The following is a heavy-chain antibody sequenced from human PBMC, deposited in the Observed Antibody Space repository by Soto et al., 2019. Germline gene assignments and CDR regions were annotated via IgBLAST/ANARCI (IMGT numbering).Heavy chain of an antibody. CDR3: ARDTPWNDIIGYAFDI. D-gene: IGHD1-1*01. Sequence: GGSLRLSCAASGFTFSSYWMSWVRQAPGKGLEWVANIKQDGSEKYYVDSVKGRFTISRDNAKNSLYLQMNSLRAEDTAVYYCARDTPWNDIIGYAFDIWGQGTMVTVSS. CDR2: IKQDGSEK. J-gene: IGHJ3*02. CDR1: GFTFSSYW. V-gene: IGHV3-7*01.